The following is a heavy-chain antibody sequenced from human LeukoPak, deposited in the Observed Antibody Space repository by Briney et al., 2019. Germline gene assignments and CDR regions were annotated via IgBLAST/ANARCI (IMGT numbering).Heavy chain of an antibody. CDR1: GFTFSPYW. J-gene: IGHJ3*02. V-gene: IGHV3-74*01. CDR2: INSDGTIT. Sequence: GGSLRLSCAASGFTFSPYWMHWVRQVPGKGLVWVSDINSDGTITHYADSAKGRFTISRDNAKNSLYLQMNSLRAEDTALYYCAKFPVSEDAFDIWGQGTMVTVSS. CDR3: AKFPVSEDAFDI.